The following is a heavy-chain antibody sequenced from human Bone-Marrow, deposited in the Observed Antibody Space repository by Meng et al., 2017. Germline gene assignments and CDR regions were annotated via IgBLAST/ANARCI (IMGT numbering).Heavy chain of an antibody. Sequence: GGSLRLSCSASGFTFSSSAMSWVRQAPGKGLEWVALIWDDGSNIYYADSVKGRFTISRGNSKNTLYLQMNSLRAEDTAVYYCARGWAMAPYFDYWGQGTLVTVSS. V-gene: IGHV3-33*08. CDR1: GFTFSSSA. D-gene: IGHD5-18*01. CDR3: ARGWAMAPYFDY. J-gene: IGHJ4*02. CDR2: IWDDGSNI.